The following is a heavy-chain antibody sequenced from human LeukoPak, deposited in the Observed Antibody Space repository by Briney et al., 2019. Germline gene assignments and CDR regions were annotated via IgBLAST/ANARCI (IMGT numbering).Heavy chain of an antibody. Sequence: SQTLSLTCTVSGGSISSGGYYWSWIRQHPGRGLEWIGYIYYSGSTYYNPSLKSRVTISVDTSKNQFSLKLSSVTAADTAVYYCARASYGPFYYYYYGMDVWGQGTTVTVSS. CDR3: ARASYGPFYYYYYGMDV. CDR2: IYYSGST. D-gene: IGHD5-18*01. CDR1: GGSISSGGYY. J-gene: IGHJ6*02. V-gene: IGHV4-31*03.